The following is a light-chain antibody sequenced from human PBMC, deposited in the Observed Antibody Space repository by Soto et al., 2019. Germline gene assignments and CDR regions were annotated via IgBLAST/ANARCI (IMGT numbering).Light chain of an antibody. CDR2: KAS. CDR3: QHYNSYSEA. J-gene: IGKJ1*01. V-gene: IGKV1-5*03. CDR1: QTISSW. Sequence: DIQLPQPPSPLSGSVGARVTITCRASQTISSWLAWYQQKPGKAPKLLIYKASTLKSGVPSRFSGSGSGTEFSLTISSLQPEDFATYYCQHYNSYSEAFGQGTKVDIK.